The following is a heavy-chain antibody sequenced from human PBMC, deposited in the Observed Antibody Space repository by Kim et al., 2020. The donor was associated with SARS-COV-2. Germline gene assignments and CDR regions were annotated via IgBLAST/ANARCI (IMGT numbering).Heavy chain of an antibody. D-gene: IGHD6-13*01. Sequence: GGSLRLSCAASGFTFDDYAMHWVRQAPGKGLEWVSLISGDGGSTYYADSVKGRFTISRDNNKNSLYLQMNSLRTEDTALYYCAKDSEALAAAGSIDYWGQGTLVTVSS. V-gene: IGHV3-43*02. J-gene: IGHJ4*02. CDR1: GFTFDDYA. CDR3: AKDSEALAAAGSIDY. CDR2: ISGDGGST.